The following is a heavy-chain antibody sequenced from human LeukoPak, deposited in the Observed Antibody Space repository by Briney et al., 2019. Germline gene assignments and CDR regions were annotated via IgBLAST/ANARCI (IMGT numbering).Heavy chain of an antibody. J-gene: IGHJ4*02. V-gene: IGHV3-33*01. D-gene: IGHD5-12*01. Sequence: QTGGSLRLPCTASGFTFSSYGMHWVRQAPGKGLEWVAVIWYDGSNKYYADSVKGRFTISRDNSKNTLYLQTNSLRAEDTAVYYCARDSGIWDIVATPDDYWGQGTLVTVSS. CDR3: ARDSGIWDIVATPDDY. CDR1: GFTFSSYG. CDR2: IWYDGSNK.